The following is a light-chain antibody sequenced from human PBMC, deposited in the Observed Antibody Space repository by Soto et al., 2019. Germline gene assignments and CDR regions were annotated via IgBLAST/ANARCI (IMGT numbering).Light chain of an antibody. Sequence: QLVLTQSPSASASLGASVKLTCTLSSGHSSYAIAWHQMQPGKGPRYLMDLNNDGSHTKGDGIPDRFSGSSSGADRFLIISSLQSEDEADYYCQTWGTGFQFFGGGTKVTVL. V-gene: IGLV4-69*01. J-gene: IGLJ2*01. CDR1: SGHSSYA. CDR3: QTWGTGFQF. CDR2: LNNDGSH.